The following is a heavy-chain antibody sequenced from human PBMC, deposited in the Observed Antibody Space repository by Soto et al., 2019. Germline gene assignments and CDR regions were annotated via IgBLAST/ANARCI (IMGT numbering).Heavy chain of an antibody. CDR1: GYTFTSYY. V-gene: IGHV1-46*01. J-gene: IGHJ5*02. CDR3: ARGGRGWLQFPGGNWFDP. Sequence: ASVKVSCKASGYTFTSYYMHWVRQTPGQGLEWMGIINPSGGSTSYAQKFQGRVTMTRDTSTSTVYMELSSLRSEDTAVYYCARGGRGWLQFPGGNWFDPWGQGTLVTVSS. D-gene: IGHD5-12*01. CDR2: INPSGGST.